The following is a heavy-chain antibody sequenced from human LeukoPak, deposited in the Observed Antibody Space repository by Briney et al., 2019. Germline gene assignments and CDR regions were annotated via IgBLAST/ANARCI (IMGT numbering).Heavy chain of an antibody. J-gene: IGHJ6*04. CDR2: ISYDGSNK. V-gene: IGHV3-30*04. CDR3: ARVLCRDIVVVPAENYYGMDV. D-gene: IGHD2-2*01. Sequence: PGGSLRLSCAASGLTFSSYAMHWVCQAPGKGLEWVAVISYDGSNKYYADSVKGRFTISRDNSKNTLYLQMNNLRAEDTAVYYCARVLCRDIVVVPAENYYGMDVWGKGTTVTVSS. CDR1: GLTFSSYA.